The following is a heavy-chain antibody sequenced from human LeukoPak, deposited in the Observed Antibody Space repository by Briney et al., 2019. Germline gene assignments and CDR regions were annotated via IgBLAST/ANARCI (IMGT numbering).Heavy chain of an antibody. CDR2: ISYDGSNK. V-gene: IGHV3-30*14. D-gene: IGHD1-1*01. J-gene: IGHJ6*02. CDR1: GFTFSDYY. Sequence: PGGPLRLSCAACGFTFSDYYMTWIRQAPGKGLEWVAVISYDGSNKYYADSVKGRFTISRHNSKNTLYLQMNSLRAEDTAVYYCARGGNEYYYYYGMDVWGQGTTVTVSS. CDR3: ARGGNEYYYYYGMDV.